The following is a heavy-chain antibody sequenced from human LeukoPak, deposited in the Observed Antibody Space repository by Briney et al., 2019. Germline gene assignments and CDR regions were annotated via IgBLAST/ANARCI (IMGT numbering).Heavy chain of an antibody. Sequence: GGSLRLSCAASGFTFSSYAMSWVRQAPGKGLEWVSAISGSGGSTYYADSVKGRFTISRDNSKNTLYLQMNSLRAEDTAVYYCAKVFTVRITIIGKEHYFDYWGQGTLVTVSS. CDR2: ISGSGGST. CDR3: AKVFTVRITIIGKEHYFDY. D-gene: IGHD3-22*01. CDR1: GFTFSSYA. V-gene: IGHV3-23*01. J-gene: IGHJ4*02.